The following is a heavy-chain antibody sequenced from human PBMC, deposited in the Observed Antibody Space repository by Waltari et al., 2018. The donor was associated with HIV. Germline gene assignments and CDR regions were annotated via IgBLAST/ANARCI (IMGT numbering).Heavy chain of an antibody. Sequence: QVQLVQSGAEVKKPGASVRVSCKASGYTFSANFIHWVRQAPGQGLEWMGWMNPNNGDTKDAQKFQGRGTMTRDTAITTAYMELNGLRSDDTAVYYCARGALQWLIDYWGQGSLVTVSS. CDR1: GYTFSANF. CDR2: MNPNNGDT. CDR3: ARGALQWLIDY. V-gene: IGHV1-2*02. J-gene: IGHJ4*02. D-gene: IGHD6-19*01.